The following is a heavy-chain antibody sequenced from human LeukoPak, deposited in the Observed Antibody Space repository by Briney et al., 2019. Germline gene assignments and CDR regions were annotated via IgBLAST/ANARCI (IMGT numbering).Heavy chain of an antibody. Sequence: AGGSLRLSRAASGFTFDDYAMHWVRQAPGKGLEWVSGISWNSGSIGYADSVKGRFTISRDNAKNSLYLQMNSLRAEDTALYYCAKDILNYYDSSGYYGVFDYWGQGTMVTVSS. V-gene: IGHV3-9*01. CDR3: AKDILNYYDSSGYYGVFDY. J-gene: IGHJ4*03. CDR1: GFTFDDYA. CDR2: ISWNSGSI. D-gene: IGHD3-22*01.